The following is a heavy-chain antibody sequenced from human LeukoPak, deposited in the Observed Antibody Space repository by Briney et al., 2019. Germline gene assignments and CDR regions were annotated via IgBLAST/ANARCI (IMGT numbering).Heavy chain of an antibody. CDR2: TYYRSKWGN. CDR3: ARVSSRAFDV. CDR1: GDSVSSYDAT. V-gene: IGHV6-1*01. Sequence: SQTLSLTCGISGDSVSSYDATWNWVRQSPSRGLEWLGRTYYRSKWGNDYAVSVKSRITINPDTSKNQLSLHLNSVTPEDTAVYYCARVSSRAFDVWGQGTMVTVS. D-gene: IGHD6-6*01. J-gene: IGHJ3*01.